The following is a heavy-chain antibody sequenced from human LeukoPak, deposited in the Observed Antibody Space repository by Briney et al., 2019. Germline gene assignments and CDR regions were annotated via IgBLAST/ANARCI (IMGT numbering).Heavy chain of an antibody. CDR1: GFTFSSYA. CDR2: ISYDGSNK. D-gene: IGHD1-20*01. V-gene: IGHV3-30-3*01. Sequence: GGSLRLSCAASGFTFSSYAMHWVRQAPGKGLEWVAVISYDGSNKYYADSVKGRFTISRDNSKNTLYLQMNSLRAEDTAVYYCARGPEYNWNDAFDYWGQGTLVTVSS. CDR3: ARGPEYNWNDAFDY. J-gene: IGHJ4*02.